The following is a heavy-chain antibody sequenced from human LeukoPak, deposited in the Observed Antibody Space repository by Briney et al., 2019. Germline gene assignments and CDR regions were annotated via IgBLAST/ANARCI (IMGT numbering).Heavy chain of an antibody. D-gene: IGHD4-17*01. J-gene: IGHJ6*03. CDR2: IYTSGTT. Sequence: TSETLSLTCTASGGSISSYYWSWIRQPAGKGLEWIGRIYTSGTTHYNPSLKSRVTMSVDTSKNQFSLKLSSVTAADTAVYYCARDAKLPNGDPSSYYMDVWGKGTTVTISS. V-gene: IGHV4-4*07. CDR1: GGSISSYY. CDR3: ARDAKLPNGDPSSYYMDV.